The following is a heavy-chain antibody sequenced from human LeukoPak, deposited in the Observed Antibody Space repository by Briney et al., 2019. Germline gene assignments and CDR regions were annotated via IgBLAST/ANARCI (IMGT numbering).Heavy chain of an antibody. CDR3: ARDPGGTIFGVVIPGSSDY. J-gene: IGHJ4*02. CDR2: ISSSSSYI. Sequence: PGGSLRLSCAASGFTFSSYSMNWVRQAPGKGLEWVSSISSSSSYIYYADSVKGRFTISRDNAKNSLFLQMNGLSAEDTAVYYCARDPGGTIFGVVIPGSSDYWGQGTLVTVSS. V-gene: IGHV3-21*01. D-gene: IGHD3-3*01. CDR1: GFTFSSYS.